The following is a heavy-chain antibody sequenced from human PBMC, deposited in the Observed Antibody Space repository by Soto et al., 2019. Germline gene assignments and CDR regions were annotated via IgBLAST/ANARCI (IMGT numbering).Heavy chain of an antibody. CDR1: GYTFTSYY. J-gene: IGHJ5*02. D-gene: IGHD1-1*01. CDR2: INPSGGST. Sequence: AASVKVSCKASGYTFTSYYMHWVRQAPGQGLEWMGIINPSGGSTSYAQKFQGRVTMTRDTSTSTVYMELSSLRSEDTAVYYCAKSSRDDPFDTWGQGTLVTVSS. CDR3: AKSSRDDPFDT. V-gene: IGHV1-46*01.